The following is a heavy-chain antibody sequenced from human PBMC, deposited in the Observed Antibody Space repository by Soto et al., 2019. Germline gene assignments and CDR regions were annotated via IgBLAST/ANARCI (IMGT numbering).Heavy chain of an antibody. J-gene: IGHJ5*02. CDR3: ARPGAHCSSTSCYYLTWFDP. Sequence: GGSLRLSCAASGFTFSSYAMHWVRQAPGKGLEWVAVISYDGSNKYYADSVKGRFTISRDNSKNTLYLQMNSLRAEDTAVYYCARPGAHCSSTSCYYLTWFDPWGQGTLVTVSS. CDR2: ISYDGSNK. CDR1: GFTFSSYA. V-gene: IGHV3-30-3*01. D-gene: IGHD2-2*01.